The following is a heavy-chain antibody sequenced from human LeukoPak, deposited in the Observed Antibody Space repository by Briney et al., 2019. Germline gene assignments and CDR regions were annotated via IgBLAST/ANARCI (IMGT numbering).Heavy chain of an antibody. V-gene: IGHV3-30*03. J-gene: IGHJ4*02. CDR1: GFTFSSYG. D-gene: IGHD6-19*01. CDR2: ISYDGSNK. Sequence: PGGSLRLSCAASGFTFSSYGMHWVRQAPGKGLEWVAVISYDGSNKYYADSVKGRFTISRDNSKNTLYLQMSSLRAEDTAVYYCALNAVAGFDYWGQGTLVTVSS. CDR3: ALNAVAGFDY.